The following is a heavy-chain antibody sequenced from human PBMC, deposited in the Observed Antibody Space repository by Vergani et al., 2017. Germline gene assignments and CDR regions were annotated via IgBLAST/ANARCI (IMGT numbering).Heavy chain of an antibody. CDR2: IYYSGST. J-gene: IGHJ5*02. V-gene: IGHV4-59*01. Sequence: QVQLQESGPGLVKPSETLSLTCTVSGGSISSYYWSWIRQPPGKGLEWIGYIYYSGSTNYNPSLKSRVTISVDTSKNQFSLKLSSVTAADTAVYYCARDLSRYDFWSVPSGWFDPWGQGTLVTVSS. D-gene: IGHD3-3*01. CDR1: GGSISSYY. CDR3: ARDLSRYDFWSVPSGWFDP.